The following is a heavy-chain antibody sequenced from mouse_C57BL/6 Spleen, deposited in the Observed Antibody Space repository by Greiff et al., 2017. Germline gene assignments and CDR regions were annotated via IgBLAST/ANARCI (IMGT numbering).Heavy chain of an antibody. V-gene: IGHV5-4*01. CDR3: ARDYTTVVAFDY. D-gene: IGHD1-1*01. CDR2: ISDGGSYT. J-gene: IGHJ2*01. CDR1: GFTFSSYA. Sequence: EVQGVESGGGLVKPGGSLKLSCAASGFTFSSYAMSWVRQTPEKRLEWVATISDGGSYTYYPDNVKGRFTISRDNAKNNLYLQMSHLKSEDTAMYYCARDYTTVVAFDYWGQGTTLTVSS.